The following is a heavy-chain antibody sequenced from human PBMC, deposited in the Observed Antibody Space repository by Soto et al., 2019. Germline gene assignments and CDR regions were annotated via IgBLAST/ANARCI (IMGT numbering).Heavy chain of an antibody. D-gene: IGHD2-8*01. V-gene: IGHV6-1*01. Sequence: QVQLQQSGPGLVKPSQTLSLTCAISGDSVSSNSVVWNWIRQSPSGGLEWLGRTYYRSKWYSEYGTSMQSRITVNADTCKNQVSLPLDSVTPDDTAVYYCASLIGNRWLDSWGQGTLVTVSS. CDR1: GDSVSSNSVV. CDR2: TYYRSKWYS. J-gene: IGHJ5*01. CDR3: ASLIGNRWLDS.